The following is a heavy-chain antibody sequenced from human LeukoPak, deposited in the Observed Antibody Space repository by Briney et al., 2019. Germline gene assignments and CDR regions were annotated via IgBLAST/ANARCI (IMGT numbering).Heavy chain of an antibody. CDR3: ARDTTLDYGDYDAFDI. CDR1: GDSVSSNSAA. CDR2: TYYRSKWYN. V-gene: IGHV6-1*01. D-gene: IGHD4-17*01. J-gene: IGHJ3*02. Sequence: SQTLSLTCAISGDSVSSNSAAWNWIRQSPSRGLEWLGRTYYRSKWYNDYAVSVKSRITINPDTSKNQFSLQLNSVTPEDTAAYYCARDTTLDYGDYDAFDIWGQGTMVTVSS.